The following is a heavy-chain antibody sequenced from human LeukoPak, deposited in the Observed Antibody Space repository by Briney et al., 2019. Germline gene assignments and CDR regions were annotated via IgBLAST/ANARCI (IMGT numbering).Heavy chain of an antibody. CDR3: ARVTGGRYCSTTSCYMRGWFDP. J-gene: IGHJ5*02. CDR1: GYTFTSYA. D-gene: IGHD2-2*02. Sequence: HWASVKVSCKASGYTFTSYAISWARQAPGQGLEWMGGIIPVFGTSNYAQKFQGRVTITADESTRTAYMELSSLRSEDTAVYYCARVTGGRYCSTTSCYMRGWFDPWGQGTLVTVSS. CDR2: IIPVFGTS. V-gene: IGHV1-69*13.